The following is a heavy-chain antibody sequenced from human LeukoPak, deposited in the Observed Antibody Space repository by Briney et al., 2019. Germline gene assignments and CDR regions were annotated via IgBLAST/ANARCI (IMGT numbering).Heavy chain of an antibody. CDR3: ARDLGYSHVYSFNY. V-gene: IGHV3-53*01. D-gene: IGHD5-18*01. Sequence: GGSLRLSCTVSGFTVSNNYVSWVRQAPWKRLDNVSVIYSDGRTYYADSVKGRFTISRDNSKNTLYLQMNTLRAEDTAVYYCARDLGYSHVYSFNYWGQGTLVTVSS. J-gene: IGHJ4*02. CDR1: GFTVSNNY. CDR2: IYSDGRT.